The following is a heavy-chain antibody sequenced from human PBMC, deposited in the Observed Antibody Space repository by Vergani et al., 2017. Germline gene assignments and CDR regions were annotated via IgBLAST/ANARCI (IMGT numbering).Heavy chain of an antibody. CDR3: AKDVGREIPVTTFCDY. Sequence: EVQLLESGGGLVQPGGSLRLSCAASGFTFSSYAMSWVRQAPGKGLEWVSAISGSGGSTYYADSVKGRFTISRDKSKNTLYLQMNSLRAEDTAVYYCAKDVGREIPVTTFCDYWGQGTLVTVSS. V-gene: IGHV3-23*01. J-gene: IGHJ4*02. D-gene: IGHD4-11*01. CDR1: GFTFSSYA. CDR2: ISGSGGST.